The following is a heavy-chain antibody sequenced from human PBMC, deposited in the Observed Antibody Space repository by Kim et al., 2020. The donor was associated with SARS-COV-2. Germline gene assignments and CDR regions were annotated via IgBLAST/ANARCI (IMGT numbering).Heavy chain of an antibody. CDR3: ARWPGITMIRGAYFDY. V-gene: IGHV3-53*01. D-gene: IGHD3-22*01. J-gene: IGHJ4*02. CDR1: GFTVSSNY. CDR2: IYSGGST. Sequence: GGSLRLSCAASGFTVSSNYMSWVRQAPGKGLEWVSVIYSGGSTYYADSVKGRFTISRDNSKNTLYLQMNSLRAEDTAVYYCARWPGITMIRGAYFDYWGQGTLVTVSS.